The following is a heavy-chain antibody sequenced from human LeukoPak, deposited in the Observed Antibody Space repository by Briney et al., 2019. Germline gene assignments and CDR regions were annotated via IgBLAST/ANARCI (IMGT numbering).Heavy chain of an antibody. CDR2: ISAYNGNT. CDR1: GYTFTSYG. V-gene: IGHV1-18*01. Sequence: GASVTVSCKASGYTFTSYGISWVRQAPGQGLEWMGWISAYNGNTNYAQKLQGRVTMTTDTSTSTAYMELRSLRSDDTAVYYCARLWFGELRDAFDIWGQGTMVTVSS. J-gene: IGHJ3*02. CDR3: ARLWFGELRDAFDI. D-gene: IGHD3-10*01.